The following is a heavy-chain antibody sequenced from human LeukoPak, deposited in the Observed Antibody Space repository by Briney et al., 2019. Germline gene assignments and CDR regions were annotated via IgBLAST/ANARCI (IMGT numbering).Heavy chain of an antibody. V-gene: IGHV1-69*01. J-gene: IGHJ5*02. CDR2: IIPIFGTA. CDR3: ARGGYQLLSRNWFDP. CDR1: GGTFSSYA. Sequence: ASVNVSCKASGGTFSSYAISWVRQAPGQGLEWMGGIIPIFGTANYAQKFQGGVTITADESTSTAYMELSSLRSEDTAVYYCARGGYQLLSRNWFDPWGQGTLVTVSS. D-gene: IGHD2-2*01.